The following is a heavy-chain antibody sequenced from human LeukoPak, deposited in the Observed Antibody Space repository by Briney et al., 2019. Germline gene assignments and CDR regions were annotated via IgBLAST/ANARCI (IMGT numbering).Heavy chain of an antibody. D-gene: IGHD3-22*01. CDR1: GFTFSSYG. CDR3: ARHYYDSTDY. CDR2: IRYDGSYR. V-gene: IGHV3-30*02. J-gene: IGHJ4*02. Sequence: GGSLRLSCAASGFTFSSYGIHWVRQAPGKGLEGVAFIRYDGSYRYYADYVKGRITISRDNSKNTLYLQMNSLRAEDTAVYYCARHYYDSTDYWGQGTLVPVSS.